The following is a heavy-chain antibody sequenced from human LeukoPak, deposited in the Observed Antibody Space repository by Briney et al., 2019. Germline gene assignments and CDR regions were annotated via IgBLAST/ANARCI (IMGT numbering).Heavy chain of an antibody. D-gene: IGHD2-15*01. CDR3: ARGGRQANAFDI. V-gene: IGHV1-2*06. Sequence: GASVKVSCKASGYTFTGYYIHWVRQAPGQGLEWMGRINPNSGGTNCAQKFQDRVTMTWDTSISTAYMELTRLRSDDTAVYYCARGGRQANAFDIWGQGTMVTVSS. CDR2: INPNSGGT. J-gene: IGHJ3*02. CDR1: GYTFTGYY.